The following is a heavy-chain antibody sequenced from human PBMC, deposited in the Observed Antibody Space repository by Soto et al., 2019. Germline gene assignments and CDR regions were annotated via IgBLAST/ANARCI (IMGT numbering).Heavy chain of an antibody. J-gene: IGHJ5*02. V-gene: IGHV5-10-1*04. CDR1: GYSFTSYW. CDR3: ARHGGITFGGVIVPYNWFDP. CDR2: IDPSDSYT. Sequence: GESLKISCKGSGYSFTSYWISWVRQMPGKGLEWMGRIDPSDSYTNYSPSFQGQVTISADKSISTAYLQWSSLKASDTAMYYCARHGGITFGGVIVPYNWFDPWGQGTLVTVSS. D-gene: IGHD3-16*02.